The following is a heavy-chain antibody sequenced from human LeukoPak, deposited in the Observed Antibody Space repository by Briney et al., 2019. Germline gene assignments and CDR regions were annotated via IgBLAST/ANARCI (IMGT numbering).Heavy chain of an antibody. CDR2: IYSGGST. Sequence: PGGSLRLSCAASGFTVSSNYMSWVRQAPGKGLEWVSVIYSGGSTYYADSVKGRFTISRDNSKNTLYLQLNSLRAEDTAVYYCATLYGSGSYYNGVYFDYWGQGTLVTVSS. D-gene: IGHD3-10*01. CDR1: GFTVSSNY. CDR3: ATLYGSGSYYNGVYFDY. J-gene: IGHJ4*02. V-gene: IGHV3-53*01.